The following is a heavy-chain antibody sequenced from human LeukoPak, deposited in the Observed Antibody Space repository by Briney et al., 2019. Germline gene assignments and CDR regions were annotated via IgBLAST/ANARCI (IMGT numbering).Heavy chain of an antibody. CDR2: IYYSGST. Sequence: SETLSLTCTVSGGSISSSIYYWGWIRQPPGKGLGWFGSIYYSGSTYYNPSLKSRVIISVDTSKNQFSLKLKSVTAADMAVYYCARLADCSSTSCYDHWGQGTLVTVSS. D-gene: IGHD2-2*01. CDR3: ARLADCSSTSCYDH. J-gene: IGHJ4*02. V-gene: IGHV4-39*01. CDR1: GGSISSSIYY.